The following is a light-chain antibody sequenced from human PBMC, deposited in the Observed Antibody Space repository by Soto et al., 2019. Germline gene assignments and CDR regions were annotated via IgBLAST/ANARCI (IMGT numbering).Light chain of an antibody. CDR1: SSDIGAYDY. V-gene: IGLV2-14*01. J-gene: IGLJ2*01. Sequence: QSVLTQPASLSGSPGQSITISCTGTSSDIGAYDYVSWYQQHPGKAPKLMIYEVSNRPSGVSTRFSGSKSGNTASLTISGLQADDEADYYCSSYTTTSTLGVFGGGTKLTVL. CDR3: SSYTTTSTLGV. CDR2: EVS.